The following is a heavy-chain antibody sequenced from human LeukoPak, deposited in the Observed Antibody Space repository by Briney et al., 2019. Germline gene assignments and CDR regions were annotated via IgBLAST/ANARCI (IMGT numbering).Heavy chain of an antibody. CDR3: ARGRLLSGSYQYYFDY. Sequence: VATVKVSCKASGYTFTSYGISWVRQAPGQGLEWMGGIIPIFGTANYAQKFQGRVTITTDESTSTAYMELSSLRSEDTAVYYCARGRLLSGSYQYYFDYWGQGTLVTVSS. V-gene: IGHV1-69*05. CDR2: IIPIFGTA. CDR1: GYTFTSYG. D-gene: IGHD1-26*01. J-gene: IGHJ4*02.